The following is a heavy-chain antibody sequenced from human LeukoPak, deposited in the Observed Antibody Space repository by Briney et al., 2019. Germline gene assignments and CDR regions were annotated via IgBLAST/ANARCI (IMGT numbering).Heavy chain of an antibody. CDR1: GGSISSSSYY. CDR2: IYYSGST. D-gene: IGHD6-13*01. Sequence: KPSETLSLTCTVSGGSISSSSYYWDWIRQPPGKGLEWIGSIYYSGSTYYNPSLKSRVSISVDTSKNQFSLKLSSVTAADTAVYYCARADYSSTWSHDYYYMDVWGKGTTVTVSS. J-gene: IGHJ6*03. V-gene: IGHV4-39*01. CDR3: ARADYSSTWSHDYYYMDV.